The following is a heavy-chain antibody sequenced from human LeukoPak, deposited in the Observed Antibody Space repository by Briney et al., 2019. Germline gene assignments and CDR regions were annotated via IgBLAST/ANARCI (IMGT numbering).Heavy chain of an antibody. D-gene: IGHD6-13*01. CDR1: RFTFSSYA. J-gene: IGHJ4*02. CDR3: AKRGIAAAGTYFDS. V-gene: IGHV3-23*01. Sequence: AGGSLRLSCAASRFTFSSYALSWVRQAPGKGLEWVSAISGSGGSTYYADSVKGRFTISRDNSKNTLYLQMNSLRAEDTAVYYCAKRGIAAAGTYFDSWGQGTLVTVSS. CDR2: ISGSGGST.